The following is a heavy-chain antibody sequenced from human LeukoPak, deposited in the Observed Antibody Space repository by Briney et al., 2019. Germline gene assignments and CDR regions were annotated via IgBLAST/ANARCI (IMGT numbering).Heavy chain of an antibody. V-gene: IGHV4-34*01. CDR3: ARTGLLWFGESRFDY. Sequence: KPSETLSLTCAVYGGSFSGYYWSWIRQPPGKGLEWIGEINHSGSTNYNPSLKSRVTISVDTSKNQFSLKLSSVTAADTAVYYCARTGLLWFGESRFDYWGQGTLVTVSS. CDR1: GGSFSGYY. CDR2: INHSGST. J-gene: IGHJ4*02. D-gene: IGHD3-10*01.